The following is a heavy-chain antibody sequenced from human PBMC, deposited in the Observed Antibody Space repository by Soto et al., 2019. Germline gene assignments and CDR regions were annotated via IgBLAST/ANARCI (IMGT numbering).Heavy chain of an antibody. CDR2: IYYSGST. D-gene: IGHD5-12*01. Sequence: PSETLSLTCTVSGGSISSGDYYWSWIRQPPGKGLEWIGYIYYSGSTYYNPSLKSRVTISVDTSKNQFSLKLSSVTAADTAVYYCARVGVEMATIPYFDYWGQGTLVTVSS. J-gene: IGHJ4*02. CDR3: ARVGVEMATIPYFDY. V-gene: IGHV4-30-4*01. CDR1: GGSISSGDYY.